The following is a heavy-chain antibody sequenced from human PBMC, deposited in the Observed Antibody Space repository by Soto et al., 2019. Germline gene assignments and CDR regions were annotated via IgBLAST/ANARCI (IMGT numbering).Heavy chain of an antibody. V-gene: IGHV1-8*01. CDR2: INPNSGDI. D-gene: IGHD6-13*01. CDR1: GNTFTSYD. Sequence: GASVKVSCKASGNTFTSYDINWVRQATGHGLEWMGWINPNSGDIGYAQKFQGRVTMTRDTAIRTAYMEVSRLRAEDTAVYYCARDESAAPDYWGQGTLVTVSS. J-gene: IGHJ4*02. CDR3: ARDESAAPDY.